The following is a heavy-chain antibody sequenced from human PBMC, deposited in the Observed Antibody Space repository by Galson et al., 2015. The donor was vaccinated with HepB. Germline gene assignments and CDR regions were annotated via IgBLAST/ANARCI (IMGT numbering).Heavy chain of an antibody. CDR2: IIPIFGTA. D-gene: IGHD4-23*01. CDR3: ATFLRWSYGPAPSLGAFDI. J-gene: IGHJ3*02. CDR1: GGTFSSSA. V-gene: IGHV1-69*13. Sequence: SVKVSCKASGGTFSSSAISWVRQAPGQGLEWMGGIIPIFGTANYAQKFQGRVTITADESTTTAYMELSSLRSEDTAVYYCATFLRWSYGPAPSLGAFDIWGQGTMVTVSS.